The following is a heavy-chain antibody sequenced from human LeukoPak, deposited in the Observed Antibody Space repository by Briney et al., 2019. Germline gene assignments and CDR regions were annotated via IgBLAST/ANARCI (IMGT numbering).Heavy chain of an antibody. D-gene: IGHD3-16*01. CDR2: IYRGGSI. CDR3: ARGSLIRD. V-gene: IGHV3-66*01. CDR1: GFTFSSNY. Sequence: GGSLRLSCAASGFTFSSNYMSWVRQAPGKGLEWVSVIYRGGSIYYADSVKGRFTISRDNSKNTLYLQMNSLRVEDTAVYYCARGSLIRDWGQGTLVTVSS. J-gene: IGHJ4*02.